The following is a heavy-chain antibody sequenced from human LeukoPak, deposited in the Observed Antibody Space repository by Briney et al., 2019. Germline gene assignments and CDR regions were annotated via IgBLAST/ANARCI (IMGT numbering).Heavy chain of an antibody. CDR3: VRDRGYCSGGTCYALWDY. V-gene: IGHV3-7*01. D-gene: IGHD2-15*01. CDR2: IKEDGGEK. Sequence: GSLRLSCAASGFTFSNYWMTWVRQAPGKGLEWVAHIKEDGGEKHYVDPVKGRFTISRDNAKNSLYLQMNSLRAEDTAMYHCVRDRGYCSGGTCYALWDYWGQGTLVTVSS. CDR1: GFTFSNYW. J-gene: IGHJ4*02.